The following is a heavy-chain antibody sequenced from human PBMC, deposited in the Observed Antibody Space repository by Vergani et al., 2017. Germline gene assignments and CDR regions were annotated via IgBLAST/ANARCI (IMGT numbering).Heavy chain of an antibody. CDR2: IYYSGST. CDR1: GGSISSYY. CDR3: ARDYYDILTGYFWFDP. V-gene: IGHV4-59*01. D-gene: IGHD3-9*01. Sequence: QVQLQESGPGLVKPSETLSLTCTVSGGSISSYYWSWIRQPPGKGLELIGYIYYSGSTNYNPSLKSRVTISVDTSKNQFSLKLSSVTAADPAVYYCARDYYDILTGYFWFDPWGQGTLVTVSS. J-gene: IGHJ5*02.